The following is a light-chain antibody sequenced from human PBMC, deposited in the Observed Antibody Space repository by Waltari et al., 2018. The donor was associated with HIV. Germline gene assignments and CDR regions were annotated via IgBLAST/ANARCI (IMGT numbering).Light chain of an antibody. Sequence: DIVITQSLDALDVSLGERATINCKSRPSVLYSSNNKNHLAGYQQKPGQPPNLLIYWASTRESGVPYRFSGSGSQTDFTLTISSLQAEDVAVYYCQQYYSTLRTFGQGTKVEIK. CDR2: WAS. J-gene: IGKJ1*01. CDR1: PSVLYSSNNKNH. V-gene: IGKV4-1*01. CDR3: QQYYSTLRT.